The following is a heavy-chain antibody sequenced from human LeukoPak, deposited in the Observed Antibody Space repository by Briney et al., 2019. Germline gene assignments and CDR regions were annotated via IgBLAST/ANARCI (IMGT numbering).Heavy chain of an antibody. CDR3: AELGITMIGGV. CDR2: ISGSSTDI. V-gene: IGHV3-21*01. D-gene: IGHD3-10*02. CDR1: GFTFGNYA. Sequence: GGSLRLSCAASGFTFGNYAMNWVRQAPGEGLAWVSSISGSSTDIYYADSVKGRFTISRDNAKNSLYLQMNSLRAEDTAVYYCAELGITMIGGVWGKGTTVTISS. J-gene: IGHJ6*04.